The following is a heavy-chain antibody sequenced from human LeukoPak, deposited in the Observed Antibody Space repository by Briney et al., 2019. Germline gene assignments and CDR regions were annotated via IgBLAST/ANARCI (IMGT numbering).Heavy chain of an antibody. D-gene: IGHD5-18*01. V-gene: IGHV4-34*01. CDR3: ARGWRLWARSAHFDY. CDR2: INHSGST. J-gene: IGHJ4*02. Sequence: SETLSLTCAVYGGSFSGYYWSWIRQPPGKGLEWIGEINHSGSTNYNPSLKSRVTISVDTSKNQSSLKLSSVTAADTAVYYCARGWRLWARSAHFDYCGQGTLVTVSS. CDR1: GGSFSGYY.